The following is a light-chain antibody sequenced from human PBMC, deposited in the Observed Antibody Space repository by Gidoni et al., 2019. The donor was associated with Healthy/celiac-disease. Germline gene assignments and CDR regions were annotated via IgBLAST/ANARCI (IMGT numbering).Light chain of an antibody. J-gene: IGKJ4*01. V-gene: IGKV1-39*01. CDR2: AAS. CDR3: RQSYGALT. Sequence: DIQMTQSPSSLSASVGDRVTITCRASQSISSYLNWYQQKPGKAPKLLIYAASSLQSGVPSRFSGSGSGTDFTLTISSLQPEDFATYYCRQSYGALTFGGGTKVEIK. CDR1: QSISSY.